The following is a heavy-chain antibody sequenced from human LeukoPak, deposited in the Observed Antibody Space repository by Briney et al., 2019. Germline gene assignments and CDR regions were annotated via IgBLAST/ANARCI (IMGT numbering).Heavy chain of an antibody. Sequence: ASVKVSCKASGYTFTGYYMHWVRQAPGQGLEWMGWINPNSGGTNYAQKFQGRVTMTRDTSISTAYMELRSLRSDDTAVYYCARARWEPLAVDAFDIWGQGTMVTVSS. CDR1: GYTFTGYY. J-gene: IGHJ3*02. V-gene: IGHV1-2*02. CDR2: INPNSGGT. CDR3: ARARWEPLAVDAFDI. D-gene: IGHD1-26*01.